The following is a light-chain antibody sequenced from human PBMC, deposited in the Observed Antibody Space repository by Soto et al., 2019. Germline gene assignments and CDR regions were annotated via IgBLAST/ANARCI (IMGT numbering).Light chain of an antibody. CDR1: QSVSSNY. CDR3: MQCLNLPWT. J-gene: IGKJ1*01. CDR2: GAS. V-gene: IGKV3-20*01. Sequence: EVGVNLSPATLSVYPEERATLSCRASQSVSSNYLAWYQQKPGRAPRLLIYGASSRATGIPDRFSGSGSGTDFTLKISRVEAEDVAVYYCMQCLNLPWTFG.